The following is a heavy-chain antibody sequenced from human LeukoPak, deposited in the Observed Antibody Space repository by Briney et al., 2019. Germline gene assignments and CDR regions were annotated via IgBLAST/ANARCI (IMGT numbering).Heavy chain of an antibody. CDR2: IWYDGSNK. Sequence: GGSLRLSCAACGFTFSSYGMHWVRQAPGKGLEWVAVIWYDGSNKYYGDSVKGRFTIYRDNSKNTLYLQMNSLRAEDTAVYYCARDQGGSGYYYYYWGQGTLVTVSS. CDR1: GFTFSSYG. J-gene: IGHJ4*02. V-gene: IGHV3-33*01. CDR3: ARDQGGSGYYYYY. D-gene: IGHD3-22*01.